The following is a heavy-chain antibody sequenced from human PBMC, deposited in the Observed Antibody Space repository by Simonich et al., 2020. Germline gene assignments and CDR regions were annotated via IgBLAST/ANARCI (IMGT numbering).Heavy chain of an antibody. V-gene: IGHV1-18*01. Sequence: QVQLVQSGAEVKKPGASVKVSCKASGYTFTSYGISWVRQAPGQGLEWMGWVSAYNGNTNYARKLQGRVTMTTDTSTSTAYRELRSLRSDDTAVYYCARSTTGTTAFDIWGQGTMVTVSS. D-gene: IGHD1-1*01. J-gene: IGHJ3*02. CDR2: VSAYNGNT. CDR1: GYTFTSYG. CDR3: ARSTTGTTAFDI.